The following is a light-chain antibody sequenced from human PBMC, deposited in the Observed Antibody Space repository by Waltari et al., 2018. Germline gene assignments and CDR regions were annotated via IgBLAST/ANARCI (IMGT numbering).Light chain of an antibody. V-gene: IGKV3-20*01. CDR3: QNHERLPAT. J-gene: IGKJ1*01. Sequence: EIVLTQSPGTPYLSPGERATLSCRASQSIGRYLAWYQHKPDQAPRLLIYGASSRATGIPDRFSGSGSGTDFSLTISRLEPEDFAVYYCQNHERLPATFGQGTKVEIK. CDR1: QSIGRY. CDR2: GAS.